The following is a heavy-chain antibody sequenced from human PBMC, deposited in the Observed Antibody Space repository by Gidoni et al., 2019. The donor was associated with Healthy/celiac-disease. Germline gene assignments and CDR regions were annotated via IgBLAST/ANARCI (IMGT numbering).Heavy chain of an antibody. J-gene: IGHJ6*03. CDR1: GFTFSDYY. Sequence: QVQLVESGGGLVKPGGSLRLSCAASGFTFSDYYMSWIRQAPGKGLEWVSYISSSGSTIYYADSVKGRFTISRDNAKNSLYLQMNSLRAEDTAVYYCASPEGGYSYGFSAGKDYYYMDVWGKGTTVTVSS. V-gene: IGHV3-11*01. CDR2: ISSSGSTI. D-gene: IGHD5-18*01. CDR3: ASPEGGYSYGFSAGKDYYYMDV.